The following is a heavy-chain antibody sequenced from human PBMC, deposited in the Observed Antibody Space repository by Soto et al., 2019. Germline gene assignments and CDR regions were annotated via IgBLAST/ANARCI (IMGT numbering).Heavy chain of an antibody. Sequence: AASVKVSCKASGYTFTSYGISWVRQAPGQGLEWMGWISAYNGNTNYAQKLQGRVTMTTDTSTSTAYMELRSLRSDDTAVYYCARGGKILWFGETFAFDIWGQGTMVTVSS. J-gene: IGHJ3*02. CDR3: ARGGKILWFGETFAFDI. CDR1: GYTFTSYG. V-gene: IGHV1-18*01. D-gene: IGHD3-10*01. CDR2: ISAYNGNT.